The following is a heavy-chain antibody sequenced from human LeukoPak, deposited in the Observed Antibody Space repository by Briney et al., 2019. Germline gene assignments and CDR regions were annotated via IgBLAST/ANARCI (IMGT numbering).Heavy chain of an antibody. V-gene: IGHV3-23*01. J-gene: IGHJ4*02. Sequence: PGGSLRLSCAASGFTFSNYAMSWVRQAPGKGLEWVSAISGSGGSTYYADSVKGRFTISRDNSKNTLYLQMNSLRAEDTAVYYCAKKAYDILTGYYSFDYWGQGTLVTVSS. CDR3: AKKAYDILTGYYSFDY. D-gene: IGHD3-9*01. CDR1: GFTFSNYA. CDR2: ISGSGGST.